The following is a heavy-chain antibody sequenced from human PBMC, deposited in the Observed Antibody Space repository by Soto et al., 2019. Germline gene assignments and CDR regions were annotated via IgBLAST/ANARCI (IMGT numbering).Heavy chain of an antibody. V-gene: IGHV4-31*03. D-gene: IGHD2-21*01. J-gene: IGHJ4*02. Sequence: PSETLSLTCTVSGASISSGGYYWSWIRQHPGKGLEWIGYIYNSGATYYNPSLRSRVSISVDTSKKQLSLKLTSVTAADTAVYYCASLAYCGGDCWAHFDFWGQGTLVTVSS. CDR1: GASISSGGYY. CDR2: IYNSGAT. CDR3: ASLAYCGGDCWAHFDF.